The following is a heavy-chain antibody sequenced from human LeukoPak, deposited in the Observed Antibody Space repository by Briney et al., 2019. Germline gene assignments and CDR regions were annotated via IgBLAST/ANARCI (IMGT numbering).Heavy chain of an antibody. V-gene: IGHV3-48*04. D-gene: IGHD3-16*01. CDR2: ISSSGGTI. J-gene: IGHJ4*02. CDR1: GFTFSSYS. CDR3: ARVNDYIWGSDY. Sequence: GGSLRLSCAASGFTFSSYSMNWVRQAPGKGLEWVSYISSSGGTIYYADSVKGRFTISRDNAKNSLYVQMNSLRAEDTAVYYCARVNDYIWGSDYWGQGTLVTVSS.